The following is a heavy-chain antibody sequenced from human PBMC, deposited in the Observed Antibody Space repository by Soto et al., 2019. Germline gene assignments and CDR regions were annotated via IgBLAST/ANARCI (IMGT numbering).Heavy chain of an antibody. J-gene: IGHJ5*02. CDR3: ARGTNFDVFSGRNWFDP. D-gene: IGHD3-3*01. CDR2: IHYSGDT. Sequence: QVQLQESGPGLVKPSQTLSLTCSVSGDSITRGAYFWSWIRQHPGKGLEWIGYIHYSGDTHYKPSLKGRVVMSVDTSKNQLSLNLRSRTGADTAIYYCARGTNFDVFSGRNWFDPWGQGTLVTVSS. V-gene: IGHV4-31*03. CDR1: GDSITRGAYF.